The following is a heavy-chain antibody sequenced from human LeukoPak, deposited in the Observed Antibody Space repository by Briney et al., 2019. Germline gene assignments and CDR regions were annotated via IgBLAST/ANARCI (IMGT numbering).Heavy chain of an antibody. CDR2: INPNSGGT. J-gene: IGHJ3*01. CDR3: ASPRLVPLDAFDL. Sequence: ASVKFSCKASGYTFSGYYMHWVRQAPGQGLEWMGWINPNSGGTNFAQKFQGRVTMTRDTSISTAYMELSRLRSDDTAVYYCASPRLVPLDAFDLWGQGTMVTVSS. CDR1: GYTFSGYY. V-gene: IGHV1-2*02. D-gene: IGHD6-19*01.